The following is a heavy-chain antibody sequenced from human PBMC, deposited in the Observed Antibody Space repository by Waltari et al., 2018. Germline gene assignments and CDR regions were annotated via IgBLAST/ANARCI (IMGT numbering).Heavy chain of an antibody. J-gene: IGHJ4*02. CDR3: AKDESSEAVAGVDY. Sequence: EVQLVESGGVVVQPGGSLRLSCAASGFPLDDYARHWVRHALGKGLEWVSLISWGGGSTYYADSVKGRFTISRDNSKNSLYLQMNSLRAEDTALYYCAKDESSEAVAGVDYWGQGTLVTVSS. D-gene: IGHD6-19*01. CDR2: ISWGGGST. CDR1: GFPLDDYA. V-gene: IGHV3-43D*04.